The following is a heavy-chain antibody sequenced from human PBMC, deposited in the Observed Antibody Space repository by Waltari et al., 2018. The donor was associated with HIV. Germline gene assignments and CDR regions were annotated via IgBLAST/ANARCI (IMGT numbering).Heavy chain of an antibody. CDR2: ISYDGSNK. Sequence: QVQLVESGGGVVQPGRSLRLSCAASRFTFSSYGMHWVRQAPGKGREWVAVISYDGSNKYYADSVKGRFTISRDNSKNTLYLQMNSLRAEDTAVYYCAKEERGMAFDPWGQGTLVTVSS. CDR3: AKEERGMAFDP. D-gene: IGHD3-16*01. V-gene: IGHV3-30*18. J-gene: IGHJ5*02. CDR1: RFTFSSYG.